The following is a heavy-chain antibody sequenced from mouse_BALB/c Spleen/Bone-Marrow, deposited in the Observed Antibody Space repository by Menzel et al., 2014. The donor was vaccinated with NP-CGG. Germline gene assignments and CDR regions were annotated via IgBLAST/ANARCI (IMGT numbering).Heavy chain of an antibody. V-gene: IGHV5-6-5*01. J-gene: IGHJ3*01. CDR1: GFTFSSYA. D-gene: IGHD2-4*01. Sequence: EVKLEESGGGLVKPGGSLKLSCAASGFTFSSYAMSWVRQTPEKRLEWVASISSGGSTYYPDSVKGRFTISRDNARNILYLQVSSLRSEDTAMYYCARVVYYDYDVWFAYWGQGTLVTVSA. CDR2: ISSGGST. CDR3: ARVVYYDYDVWFAY.